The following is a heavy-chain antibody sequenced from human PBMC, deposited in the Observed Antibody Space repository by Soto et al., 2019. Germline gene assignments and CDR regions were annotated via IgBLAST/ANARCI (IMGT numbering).Heavy chain of an antibody. D-gene: IGHD3-3*01. Sequence: EVQLLESGGGLVQPGGSLRLSCAASGFTFSSYAMSWVRQAPGKGLEWVSAISGSGGSTYYADSVKGRFTISRDNSKNTLFLQMSSLRVEDTALYYCAKDPRVTIFGVAAPGSHMDVWGKGTTVTVSS. CDR1: GFTFSSYA. V-gene: IGHV3-23*01. CDR3: AKDPRVTIFGVAAPGSHMDV. J-gene: IGHJ6*03. CDR2: ISGSGGST.